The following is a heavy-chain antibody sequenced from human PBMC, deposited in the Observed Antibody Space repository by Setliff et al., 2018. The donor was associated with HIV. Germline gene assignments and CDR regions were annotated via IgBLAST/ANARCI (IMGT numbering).Heavy chain of an antibody. Sequence: SETLSLTCTVSGGSINSYYWNWLRQPAGKGLEWIGRFFPGGSTNYNPSLNSRVSMSVDTSNNQFSLKLTSMTAADTAVYYCARGVRGTQVLATIGGEDYFYYYMDIWGKGTTVTVSS. V-gene: IGHV4-4*07. CDR1: GGSINSYY. CDR2: FFPGGST. D-gene: IGHD5-12*01. J-gene: IGHJ6*03. CDR3: ARGVRGTQVLATIGGEDYFYYYMDI.